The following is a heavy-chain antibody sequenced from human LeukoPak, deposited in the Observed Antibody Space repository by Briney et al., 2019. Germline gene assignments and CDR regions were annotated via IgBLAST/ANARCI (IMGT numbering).Heavy chain of an antibody. J-gene: IGHJ4*02. CDR2: IYYSGST. CDR1: GGSISSYY. D-gene: IGHD1-26*01. V-gene: IGHV4-59*01. CDR3: ARGQTGATKVDY. Sequence: KSSETLSLTCTVSGGSISSYYWSWIRQPPGKGLEWIGYIYYSGSTNYNPSLKSRVTISVDTSKNQFSLKLSSVTAADTAVYYCARGQTGATKVDYWGQGTLVTVSS.